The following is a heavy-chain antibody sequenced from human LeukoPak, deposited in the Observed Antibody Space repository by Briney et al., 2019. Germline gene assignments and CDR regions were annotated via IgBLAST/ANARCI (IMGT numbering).Heavy chain of an antibody. CDR1: GGTFSSHA. J-gene: IGHJ4*02. V-gene: IGHV1-69*13. CDR2: ITPMFGTA. D-gene: IGHD3-22*01. Sequence: SVKVSCKASGGTFSSHAISWVRQAPGQGLEWMGGITPMFGTANYAQKFQGRVTITADESTSTAYMELSSLRSEDTAVYYCVRDGSYYDSSGYYYLYWGQGTLVTVSS. CDR3: VRDGSYYDSSGYYYLY.